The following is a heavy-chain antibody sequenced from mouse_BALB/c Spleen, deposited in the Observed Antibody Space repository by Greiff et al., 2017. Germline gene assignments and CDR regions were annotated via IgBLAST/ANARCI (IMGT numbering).Heavy chain of an antibody. D-gene: IGHD1-2*01. CDR2: IDPANGNT. J-gene: IGHJ2*01. CDR3: ASPLYGYRGDD. Sequence: DVQLQESGAELVKPGASVKLSCTASGFNIKDTYMHWVKQRPEQGLEWIGRIDPANGNTKYDPKFQGKATITADTSSNTAYLQLSSLTSEDTAVYYCASPLYGYRGDDWGQGTTLTVSS. CDR1: GFNIKDTY. V-gene: IGHV14-3*02.